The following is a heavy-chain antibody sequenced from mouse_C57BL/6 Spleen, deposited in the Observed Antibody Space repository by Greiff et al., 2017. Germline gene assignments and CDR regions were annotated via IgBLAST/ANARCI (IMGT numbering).Heavy chain of an antibody. D-gene: IGHD2-4*01. CDR3: ARIYYDYYDYAMDY. CDR1: GFTFSDYG. CDR2: ISSGSSTI. Sequence: EVQRVESGGGLVKPGGSLKLSCAASGFTFSDYGMHWVRQAPEKGLEWVAYISSGSSTIYYADTVKGRFTISRDNAKNTLFLQMTSLRSEDTAMYYCARIYYDYYDYAMDYWGQGTSVTVSS. J-gene: IGHJ4*01. V-gene: IGHV5-17*01.